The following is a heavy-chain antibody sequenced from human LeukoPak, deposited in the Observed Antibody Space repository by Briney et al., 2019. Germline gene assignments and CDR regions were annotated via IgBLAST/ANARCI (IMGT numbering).Heavy chain of an antibody. V-gene: IGHV3-23*01. CDR2: ISGSGGST. D-gene: IGHD2-15*01. CDR1: GFTFSSYA. CDR3: AKDRVRCSGGSCYPAFDY. J-gene: IGHJ4*02. Sequence: GGSLRLSCAASGFTFSSYAMSWVRLAPGKGLEWVSAISGSGGSTYYADSVKGRFTISRDNSKNTLYLQMNSLRAEDTAVFYCAKDRVRCSGGSCYPAFDYWGQGTLVTVSS.